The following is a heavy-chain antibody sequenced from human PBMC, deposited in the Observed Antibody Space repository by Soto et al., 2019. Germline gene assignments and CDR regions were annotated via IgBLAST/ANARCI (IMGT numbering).Heavy chain of an antibody. V-gene: IGHV3-30-3*01. D-gene: IGHD5-18*01. CDR1: GFTFSSYS. CDR2: ISYDGSNK. CDR3: ARDGESYNYGLSVGY. J-gene: IGHJ4*02. Sequence: PGGSLRLSCAASGFTFSSYSMHWVRQAPGKGLEWVAVISYDGSNKYNADSVKGRFTISRDNSKNTLYLQMNSLRAEDTAVYYCARDGESYNYGLSVGYWGQGTLVTVSS.